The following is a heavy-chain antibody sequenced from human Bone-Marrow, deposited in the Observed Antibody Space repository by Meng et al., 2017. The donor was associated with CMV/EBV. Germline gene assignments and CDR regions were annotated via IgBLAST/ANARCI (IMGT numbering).Heavy chain of an antibody. D-gene: IGHD3-3*01. CDR2: IIPIFDTG. CDR3: AADPYYDFWSGSGPPLH. J-gene: IGHJ4*02. CDR1: GGTFTSYT. V-gene: IGHV1-69*05. Sequence: SVKVSCKASGGTFTSYTINWVRQAPGQGLEWMGGIIPIFDTGNYAQKFQGRVTITTDESTSTAYMELSSLRAEDTAVYYCAADPYYDFWSGSGPPLHWGQGTLVTVSS.